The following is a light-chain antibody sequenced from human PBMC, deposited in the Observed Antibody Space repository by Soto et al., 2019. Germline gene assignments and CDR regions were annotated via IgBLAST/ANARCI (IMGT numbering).Light chain of an antibody. CDR2: DVS. CDR1: SSDVGGYNY. J-gene: IGLJ1*01. Sequence: QSVLTQPASVSGSPGQSITISCTGTSSDVGGYNYVSWYQQHPGKAPKLMIYDVSNRPSGVSNRFSGSKSGNTASLTISGLQAEDEADYYCSSYTSSGVFGTGTKVTV. V-gene: IGLV2-14*01. CDR3: SSYTSSGV.